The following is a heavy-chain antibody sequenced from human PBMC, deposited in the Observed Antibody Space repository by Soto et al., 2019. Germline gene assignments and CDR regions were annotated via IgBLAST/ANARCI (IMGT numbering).Heavy chain of an antibody. V-gene: IGHV3-30-3*01. J-gene: IGHJ4*02. CDR1: GFTFSSYA. CDR3: ARQNGGWSYYFAY. Sequence: QVQLVESGGGVVQPGRSLRLSCAASGFTFSSYAMHWVRQDPGKGLEWVAVISYDGTTQYYADSMKGRFTISRDNSKKTLYLQMHTLRAGDSADYYCARQNGGWSYYFAYWGLGTLVTVSS. D-gene: IGHD6-19*01. CDR2: ISYDGTTQ.